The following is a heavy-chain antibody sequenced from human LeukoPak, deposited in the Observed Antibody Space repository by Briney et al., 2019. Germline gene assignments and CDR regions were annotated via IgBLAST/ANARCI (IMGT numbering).Heavy chain of an antibody. J-gene: IGHJ4*02. CDR1: GYTFTSYD. Sequence: GASVKVSCKASGYTFTSYDINWVRQATGQGLEWMGWMNPNSGNTGYAQKFQGRVTMTSDTSISTAYMELSRLRSDDTAVYYCARDMDSGPDFFDYWGLGTLVTVSS. V-gene: IGHV1-8*01. CDR2: MNPNSGNT. CDR3: ARDMDSGPDFFDY. D-gene: IGHD1-26*01.